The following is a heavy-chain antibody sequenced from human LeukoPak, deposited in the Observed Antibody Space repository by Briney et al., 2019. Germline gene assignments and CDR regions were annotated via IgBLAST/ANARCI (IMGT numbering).Heavy chain of an antibody. Sequence: GGSLRLSCAASGFTFSSYAMRWVRQAPGKGLEWVAVISYDGSNKYYADSVKGRFTISRDNSKNTLYLQMNSLRAEDTAVYYCASSGSSGWYFDYWGQGTLVTVSS. CDR2: ISYDGSNK. V-gene: IGHV3-30-3*01. CDR1: GFTFSSYA. J-gene: IGHJ4*02. D-gene: IGHD6-19*01. CDR3: ASSGSSGWYFDY.